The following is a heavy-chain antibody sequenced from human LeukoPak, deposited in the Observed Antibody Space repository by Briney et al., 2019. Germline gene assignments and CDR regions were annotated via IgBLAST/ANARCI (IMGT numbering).Heavy chain of an antibody. D-gene: IGHD2-15*01. V-gene: IGHV4-59*01. J-gene: IGHJ4*02. CDR3: ARDCSGASCYDY. CDR1: GGSISSYY. Sequence: SETLSLTCAVSGGSISSYYWSWIRQPPGKGLEWIGYIYYSGSTNYNPSLKSRATISVDTSRNQFSLKLSSVTAADTAVYYCARDCSGASCYDYWGQGTLVTVSS. CDR2: IYYSGST.